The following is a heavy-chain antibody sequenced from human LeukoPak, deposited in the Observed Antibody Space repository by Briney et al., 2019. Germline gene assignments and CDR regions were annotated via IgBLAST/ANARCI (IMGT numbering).Heavy chain of an antibody. CDR3: ARDPGTVADPYFDY. J-gene: IGHJ4*02. CDR1: GFTFSSYN. D-gene: IGHD6-19*01. V-gene: IGHV3-21*01. CDR2: ISSSSWHI. Sequence: GGSLRLSCAASGFTFSSYNMNWVRQPPGKGLEWVSSISSSSWHIHYADSVKGRFTISRDNANNSLYLQMNSLRDEVTAVYYCARDPGTVADPYFDYWGQGSLVTVSS.